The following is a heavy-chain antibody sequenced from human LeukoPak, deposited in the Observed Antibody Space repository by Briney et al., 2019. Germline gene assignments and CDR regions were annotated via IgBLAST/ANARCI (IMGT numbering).Heavy chain of an antibody. D-gene: IGHD1-26*01. CDR3: ARRAYGIGFGY. Sequence: PSETLSLTCTVSGASISTSGYWWGWIRQPPGKGLEWIATTYDSGSTFYNPSLKSRVTISADTSKSQFSLKLNSVTAADTAVYYCARRAYGIGFGYWGQGILVTVSS. V-gene: IGHV4-39*01. CDR1: GASISTSGYW. CDR2: TYDSGST. J-gene: IGHJ4*02.